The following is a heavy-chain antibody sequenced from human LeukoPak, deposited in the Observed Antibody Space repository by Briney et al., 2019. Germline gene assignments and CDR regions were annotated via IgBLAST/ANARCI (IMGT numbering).Heavy chain of an antibody. Sequence: AASVKVSCKASGYTFTGYYMHWVRQAPGQGLEWMGWINPNSGGTNYAQKFQGRVTMTRDTSISTAYMELSSLTYDDTAVYYCARGVLLQGRGAFDIWGQGAMVTVSS. J-gene: IGHJ3*02. CDR1: GYTFTGYY. CDR3: ARGVLLQGRGAFDI. CDR2: INPNSGGT. V-gene: IGHV1-2*02. D-gene: IGHD2-15*01.